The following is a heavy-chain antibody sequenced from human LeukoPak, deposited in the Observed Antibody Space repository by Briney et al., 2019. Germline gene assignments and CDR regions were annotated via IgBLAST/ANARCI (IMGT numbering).Heavy chain of an antibody. CDR3: AREGVATARALDI. V-gene: IGHV4-4*07. Sequence: PSETLSLTCSVSGDSISSDYWSWIRRPAGKGLEWIGRINSGGISNYNASLKSRVTMSLDTSKNQFSLSLTSVTAADTAIYYCAREGVATARALDIWGQGTMVTVSS. CDR2: INSGGIS. J-gene: IGHJ3*02. CDR1: GDSISSDY. D-gene: IGHD5-12*01.